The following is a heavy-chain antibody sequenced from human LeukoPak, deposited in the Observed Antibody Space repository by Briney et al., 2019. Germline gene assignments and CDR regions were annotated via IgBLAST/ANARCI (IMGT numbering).Heavy chain of an antibody. V-gene: IGHV4-34*01. D-gene: IGHD6-6*01. CDR3: ARAGGRVGSSLDFDY. J-gene: IGHJ4*02. CDR1: GGSFSGHY. Sequence: SETLSLTCAVYGGSFSGHYWSWICQPPGKGPEWIGEINHSGSTNHNPSLKSRVTISVDASKNQFSLKLSSVTAADTSVYYCARAGGRVGSSLDFDYWGQGTPVTVSS. CDR2: INHSGST.